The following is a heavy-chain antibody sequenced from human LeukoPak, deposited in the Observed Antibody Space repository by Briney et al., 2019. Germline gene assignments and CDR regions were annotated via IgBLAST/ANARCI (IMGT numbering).Heavy chain of an antibody. J-gene: IGHJ4*02. CDR3: AKAPLVIVSTFEY. V-gene: IGHV3-23*01. CDR2: IGGSGAST. CDR1: GFTFSSCA. Sequence: GGSLRLSCAASGFTFSSCAMSWVRQAPRKGLEWVSTIGGSGASTYYVDSVKGRFTISRDNSKNTLYLQVNSLRAEDTAVYYCAKAPLVIVSTFEYWGQGTLVTVSS. D-gene: IGHD2-21*01.